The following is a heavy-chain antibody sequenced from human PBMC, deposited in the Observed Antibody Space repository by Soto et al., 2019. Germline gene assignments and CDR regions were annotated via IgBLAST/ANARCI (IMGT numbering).Heavy chain of an antibody. J-gene: IGHJ3*02. CDR2: IYWGDDK. CDR1: GFSLNTRGVG. V-gene: IGHV2-5*02. CDR3: AHRPPPFRYDYFSVKDAFDI. D-gene: IGHD3-16*01. Sequence: SGPTLVNPTQTLTLTCTFSGFSLNTRGVGVGWIRQPPGKALEWLALIYWGDDKRYSPTLKSRLTITKDTSKNQVVLTMTNMDHVDTATYFCAHRPPPFRYDYFSVKDAFDICGQVTVVTVSS.